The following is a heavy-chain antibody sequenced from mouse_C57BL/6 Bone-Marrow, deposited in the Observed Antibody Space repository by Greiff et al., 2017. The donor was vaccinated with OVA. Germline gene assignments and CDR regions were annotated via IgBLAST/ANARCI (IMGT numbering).Heavy chain of an antibody. CDR2: ISSGGSYT. D-gene: IGHD2-12*01. V-gene: IGHV5-6*01. Sequence: EVKVVESGGDLVKPGGSLKLSCAASGFTFSSYGMSWVRQTPDKRLEWVATISSGGSYTYYPDSVKGRFTISSDNAKNTLYRQMSSLKSEDTAMYYGAKHSGSYYTNSREFAYWGQGTLVTVSA. CDR1: GFTFSSYG. J-gene: IGHJ3*01. CDR3: AKHSGSYYTNSREFAY.